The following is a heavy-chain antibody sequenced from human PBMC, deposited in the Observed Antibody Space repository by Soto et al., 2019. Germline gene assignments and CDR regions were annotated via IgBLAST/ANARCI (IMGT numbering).Heavy chain of an antibody. CDR3: AKDHSSGTFDY. D-gene: IGHD6-19*01. CDR1: GFTFSSYG. V-gene: IGHV3-30*18. CDR2: ISYDGSNK. Sequence: VRLSCAASGFTFSSYGMHWVRQAPGKGLEWVAVISYDGSNKYYADSVKGRFTISRDNSKNTLYLQMNSLRAEDTAVYYCAKDHSSGTFDYWGQGTLVTVSS. J-gene: IGHJ4*02.